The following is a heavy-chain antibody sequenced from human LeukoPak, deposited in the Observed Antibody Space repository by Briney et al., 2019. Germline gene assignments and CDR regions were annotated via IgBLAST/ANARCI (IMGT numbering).Heavy chain of an antibody. CDR1: GFSFSSFG. J-gene: IGHJ4*02. V-gene: IGHV3-21*01. D-gene: IGHD3-16*01. CDR3: ARDQVGDGFDY. Sequence: GGSLRLSCAASGFSFSSFGMNWVRQAPGKGLEWVSSISSSSSYIYYADSVKGRFTISRDNAKNSLYLQMNSLRAEDTAVYYCARDQVGDGFDYWGQGTLVTVSS. CDR2: ISSSSSYI.